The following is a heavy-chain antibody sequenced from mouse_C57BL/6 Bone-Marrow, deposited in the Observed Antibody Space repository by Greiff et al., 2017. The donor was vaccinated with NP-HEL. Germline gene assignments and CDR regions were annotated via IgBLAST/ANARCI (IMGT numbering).Heavy chain of an antibody. J-gene: IGHJ3*01. CDR3: ARGGLLRSLFAY. CDR2: ISSGSSTI. CDR1: GFTFSDYG. Sequence: EVKVEESGGGLVKPGGSLKLSCAASGFTFSDYGMHWVRQAPEKGLEWVAYISSGSSTIYYADTVKGRFTISSDNAKNTLFLQMTSLRSEDTAMYYCARGGLLRSLFAYWGQGTLVTVSA. D-gene: IGHD1-1*01. V-gene: IGHV5-17*01.